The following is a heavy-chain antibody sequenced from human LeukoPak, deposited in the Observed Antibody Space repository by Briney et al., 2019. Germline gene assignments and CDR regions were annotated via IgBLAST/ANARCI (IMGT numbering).Heavy chain of an antibody. CDR2: INHSGST. D-gene: IGHD2-15*01. V-gene: IGHV4-34*01. Sequence: SETLSLTCAVYGGSFSGYYWSWIRQPPGKWLEWIGEINHSGSTNYNPSLKSRVTISVDTSKNQFSLQLSSVTAADTAVYYCARHRCSGGSCYPMNWFDPWGQGTLVTVSS. CDR3: ARHRCSGGSCYPMNWFDP. J-gene: IGHJ5*02. CDR1: GGSFSGYY.